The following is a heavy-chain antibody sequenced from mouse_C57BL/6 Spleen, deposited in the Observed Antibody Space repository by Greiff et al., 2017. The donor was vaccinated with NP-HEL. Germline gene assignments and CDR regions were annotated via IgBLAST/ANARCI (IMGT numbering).Heavy chain of an antibody. CDR2: IYPGDGDT. D-gene: IGHD1-1*01. Sequence: QVQLQQSGPELVKPGASVKISCKASGYAFSSSWMNWVKQRPGKGLEWIGRIYPGDGDTNYNGKFKGKATLTADKSSSTAYMQLSSLTSEDSAVYFCARDDYYGSSPYYYAMDYWGQGTSVTVSS. V-gene: IGHV1-82*01. CDR1: GYAFSSSW. J-gene: IGHJ4*01. CDR3: ARDDYYGSSPYYYAMDY.